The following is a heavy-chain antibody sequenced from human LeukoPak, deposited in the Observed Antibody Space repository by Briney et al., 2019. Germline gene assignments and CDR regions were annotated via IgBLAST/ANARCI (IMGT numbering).Heavy chain of an antibody. D-gene: IGHD3-16*01. J-gene: IGHJ6*03. Sequence: SETLSLTCTVSGGSISSSSYYWGWIRQPPGKGLEWIGSIYYSGSTYYNPSLKSRVTISVDTSKNQFSLKLSSVTAADTAVYYCARLGYYYYYMDVWGKGTTVTVSS. V-gene: IGHV4-39*01. CDR1: GGSISSSSYY. CDR3: ARLGYYYYYMDV. CDR2: IYYSGST.